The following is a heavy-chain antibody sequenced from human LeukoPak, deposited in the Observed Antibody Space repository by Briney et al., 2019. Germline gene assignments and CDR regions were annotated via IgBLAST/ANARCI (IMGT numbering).Heavy chain of an antibody. V-gene: IGHV1-69*04. D-gene: IGHD6-13*01. CDR2: INPILGIA. Sequence: ASVKVSCKASGGTFSSYAISWVRQAPGQGLEWMGRINPILGIANYAQKFQGRVTITADKSTSTAYMELSSLRSEDTAVYYCARGRESSSWEYWYFDLWGRGTLVTVSS. J-gene: IGHJ2*01. CDR1: GGTFSSYA. CDR3: ARGRESSSWEYWYFDL.